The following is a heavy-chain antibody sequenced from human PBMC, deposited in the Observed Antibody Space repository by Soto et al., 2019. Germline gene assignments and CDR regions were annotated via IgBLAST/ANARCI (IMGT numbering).Heavy chain of an antibody. D-gene: IGHD3-22*01. J-gene: IGHJ6*02. CDR3: AGSGYYHNSGMDV. V-gene: IGHV4-59*04. Sequence: SGPPAPTRTVRGVFQGSVHWPRTRQPPGRGLEWIGCFYNSGSTYYNPSLKRRVTISVDRSKNQFSLKLSSVTAADTAVYYCAGSGYYHNSGMDVWGQGTTVTVSS. CDR1: GVFQGSVH. CDR2: FYNSGST.